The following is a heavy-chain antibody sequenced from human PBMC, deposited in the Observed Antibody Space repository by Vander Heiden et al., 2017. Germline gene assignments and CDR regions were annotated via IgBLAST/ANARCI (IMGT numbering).Heavy chain of an antibody. J-gene: IGHJ6*02. CDR2: IYWNDDK. D-gene: IGHD3-10*01. Sequence: QITLKESGPTLVKPTQTLTLTCTFSGFSLSTSGVGVGWIRQPPGKALEWLALIYWNDDKRYSPSLKSRLTITKDTSKNQVVLTMTNMDPVDTATYYCAYSPLYYYGSGSYDYYYGMDVWGQGTTVTVSS. CDR1: GFSLSTSGVG. V-gene: IGHV2-5*01. CDR3: AYSPLYYYGSGSYDYYYGMDV.